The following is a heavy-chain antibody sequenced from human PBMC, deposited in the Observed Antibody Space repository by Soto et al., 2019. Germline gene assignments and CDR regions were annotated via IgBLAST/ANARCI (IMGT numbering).Heavy chain of an antibody. D-gene: IGHD6-19*01. J-gene: IGHJ4*02. Sequence: SETLSLTCTVSGGSINCYYWSWIRQPAGKGLEWIGRIYTSGSTNYNPSLKSRVTMSVDTSKNQFSLKLDSVTAADTAVYYCARDSRDSSGRSFDYWGQGTLVTVSS. CDR1: GGSINCYY. CDR3: ARDSRDSSGRSFDY. V-gene: IGHV4-4*07. CDR2: IYTSGST.